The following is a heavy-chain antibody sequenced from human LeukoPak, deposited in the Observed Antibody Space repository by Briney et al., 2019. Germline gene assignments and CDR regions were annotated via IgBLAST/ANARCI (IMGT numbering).Heavy chain of an antibody. V-gene: IGHV1-2*02. CDR3: ARGEDTAMGLTFDI. CDR1: GYSFTAHY. D-gene: IGHD5-18*01. Sequence: ASVKVSCKASGYSFTAHYIHWVRQAPGQGLEWMGCINPNTGGTNYAQKFQGRVTMTRDTSISTAYMELSRLRSDDTAVYYCARGEDTAMGLTFDIWGQGTMVTVSS. J-gene: IGHJ3*02. CDR2: INPNTGGT.